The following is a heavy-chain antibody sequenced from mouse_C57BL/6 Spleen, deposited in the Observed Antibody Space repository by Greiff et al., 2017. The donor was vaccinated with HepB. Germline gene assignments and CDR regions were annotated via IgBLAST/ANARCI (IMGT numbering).Heavy chain of an antibody. D-gene: IGHD2-4*01. Sequence: VQLQQPGAELVKPGASVKMSCKASGYTFTSYWITWVKQRPGQGLEWIGDIYPGSGSTNYNEKFKSKATLTVDTSSSTAYMQLSSLTSEDSAVYYCARGNYDYDGLAYWGQGTLVTVSA. J-gene: IGHJ3*01. V-gene: IGHV1-55*01. CDR2: IYPGSGST. CDR1: GYTFTSYW. CDR3: ARGNYDYDGLAY.